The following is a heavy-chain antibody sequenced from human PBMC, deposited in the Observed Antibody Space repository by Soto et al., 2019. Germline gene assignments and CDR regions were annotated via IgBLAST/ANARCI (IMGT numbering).Heavy chain of an antibody. Sequence: GASVKVSCKAYLCTFSKFVISWVRQAPGQGLEWMGGNIPIFGTANYAQKFQGRVTIIADESTGTTYMEMTSLRSEDTAVYYCARAPILVGETTYENYFDYWGQGTLVTVSS. V-gene: IGHV1-69*13. J-gene: IGHJ4*02. CDR1: LCTFSKFV. CDR2: NIPIFGTA. CDR3: ARAPILVGETTYENYFDY. D-gene: IGHD2-21*01.